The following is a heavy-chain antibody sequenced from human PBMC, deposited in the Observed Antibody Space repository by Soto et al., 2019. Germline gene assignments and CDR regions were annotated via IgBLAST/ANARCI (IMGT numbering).Heavy chain of an antibody. CDR3: ARVDSYGQDFGY. V-gene: IGHV4-31*03. J-gene: IGHJ4*02. D-gene: IGHD5-18*01. CDR2: IYYSGST. Sequence: PAETLSLTCTVSGASISSGGYYWSWIRQHPGKGLEWIGYIYYSGSTYYNPSLKSRVTISVDTSKNQFSLKLSSVTAADTAVYYCARVDSYGQDFGYWGQGTLVTVSS. CDR1: GASISSGGYY.